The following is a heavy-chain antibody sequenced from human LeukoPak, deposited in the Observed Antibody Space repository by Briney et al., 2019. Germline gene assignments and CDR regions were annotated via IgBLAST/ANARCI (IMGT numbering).Heavy chain of an antibody. Sequence: SGGSLRLSCAASGFTFTDYTMHWVRQAPGKGLEWLTLISYDGNNKYYADSVKGRFTISRDNSKNTLYLQMNSLRAEDTAVYYCARRGDYYDSSGYGYWGQGTLVTVSS. V-gene: IGHV3-30-3*01. J-gene: IGHJ4*02. CDR1: GFTFTDYT. CDR2: ISYDGNNK. D-gene: IGHD3-22*01. CDR3: ARRGDYYDSSGYGY.